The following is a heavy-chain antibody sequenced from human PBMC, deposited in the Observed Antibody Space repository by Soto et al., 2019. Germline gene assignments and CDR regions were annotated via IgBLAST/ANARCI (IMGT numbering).Heavy chain of an antibody. CDR3: ARAESVTWIQLRFY. V-gene: IGHV1-69*06. Sequence: GASVKVSCKASGGSFSSYAFSWVRQAPGQGLEWMGGIIPIFGTADYAQKFQGRVTITADKSKSTAYMELSSLRSEDTAVYYCARAESVTWIQLRFYWGQGTLVTVSS. CDR2: IIPIFGTA. D-gene: IGHD5-18*01. J-gene: IGHJ4*02. CDR1: GGSFSSYA.